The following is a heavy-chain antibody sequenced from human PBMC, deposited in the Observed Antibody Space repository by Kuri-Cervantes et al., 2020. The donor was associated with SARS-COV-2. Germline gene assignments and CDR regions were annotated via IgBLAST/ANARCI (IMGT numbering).Heavy chain of an antibody. J-gene: IGHJ6*02. Sequence: GESLKISCVGSGFTFNFYSLHWVRQAPGKGLEWVAVISNDGSNKYYADSVKGRFTISRDNSKNTLYLQMNSLRAEDTAVYYCARGVAELRYYGMDVWGQGTTVTDSS. CDR1: GFTFNFYS. CDR3: ARGVAELRYYGMDV. CDR2: ISNDGSNK. D-gene: IGHD1-7*01. V-gene: IGHV3-30-3*01.